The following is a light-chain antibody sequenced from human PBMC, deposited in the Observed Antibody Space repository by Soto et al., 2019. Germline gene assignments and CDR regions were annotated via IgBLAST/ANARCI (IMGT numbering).Light chain of an antibody. CDR1: SSDVGLYNY. CDR3: SSYTSDTTHVV. V-gene: IGLV2-14*03. CDR2: DVN. Sequence: QSVLTQPASVSGSPGQSITISCTGSSSDVGLYNYVSWYQQHPGKAPKIMIYDVNDRPSGVSDRFSGSKSGNTASLTISGLQADDEADYFCSSYTSDTTHVVFGGGTKVTVL. J-gene: IGLJ2*01.